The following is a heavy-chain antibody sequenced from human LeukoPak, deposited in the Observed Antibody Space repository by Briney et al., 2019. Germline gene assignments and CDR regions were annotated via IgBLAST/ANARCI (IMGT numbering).Heavy chain of an antibody. D-gene: IGHD3-10*01. V-gene: IGHV3-30*03. CDR1: GFSFNNYG. Sequence: GGSLRLSCAASGFSFNNYGMFWVRQAPGAGLEWVAFVSRDGRNQHLADSVKGRFTISRDNSQNTIYLQTNSLRAEDTAVYYCAHLRGRSRIDYWGQGTLVTVSS. CDR3: AHLRGRSRIDY. CDR2: VSRDGRNQ. J-gene: IGHJ4*02.